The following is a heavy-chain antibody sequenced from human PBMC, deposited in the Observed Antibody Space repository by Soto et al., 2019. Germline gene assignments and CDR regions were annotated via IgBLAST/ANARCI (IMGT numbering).Heavy chain of an antibody. V-gene: IGHV3-23*01. D-gene: IGHD6-6*01. Sequence: GGSLRLSCAASGFTFSSYAMSWVRQAPGKGLEWVSAISGSGGSTYYADSVKGRFTISRDNSKNTLYLQMNSMRAEDTAVYYCAKDSSIAARRDYFDYWGQGTLVTVSS. CDR1: GFTFSSYA. CDR3: AKDSSIAARRDYFDY. CDR2: ISGSGGST. J-gene: IGHJ4*02.